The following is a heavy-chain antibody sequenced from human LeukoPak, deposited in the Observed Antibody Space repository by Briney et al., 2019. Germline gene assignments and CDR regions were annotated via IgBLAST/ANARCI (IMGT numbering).Heavy chain of an antibody. J-gene: IGHJ4*02. CDR2: TYYRSKWSS. V-gene: IGHV6-1*01. CDR1: GDSFSSKSAA. D-gene: IGHD2-15*01. CDR3: ARRGYRSGGSCYAVRY. Sequence: SQTLSLTCAISGDSFSSKSAAWNWIRQSPSRGLEWLGRTYYRSKWSSGYAESVKSRITINPDTSKNQFSLQLKSVTPEDTAVHYCARRGYRSGGSCYAVRYWGQGTLVTVSS.